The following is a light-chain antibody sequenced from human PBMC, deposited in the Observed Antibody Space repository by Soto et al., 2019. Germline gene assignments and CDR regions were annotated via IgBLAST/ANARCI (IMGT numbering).Light chain of an antibody. CDR2: GAS. V-gene: IGKV3-20*01. CDR3: QQYTGPPTT. Sequence: EITLTQSPDTLSLFPGARATLSGIASQTVSSNYIAWCQQRPGQAPRLLIYGASTRAAGIPDRFSGSGSGTDFTLTITRLEPEDSAVYFCQQYTGPPTTFGQGTRLEI. J-gene: IGKJ5*01. CDR1: QTVSSNY.